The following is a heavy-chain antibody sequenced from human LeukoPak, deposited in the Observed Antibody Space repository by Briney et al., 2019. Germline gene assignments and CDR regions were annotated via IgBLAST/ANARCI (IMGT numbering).Heavy chain of an antibody. V-gene: IGHV4-59*01. CDR1: GGSISSYY. Sequence: SETLSLTCTVSGGSISSYYWSWIRQPPGKGLEWIGYIYYSGSTNYYPSLKSRVTISIDPSKNQFSQKPSSVTAADMAVYYCARYASGWIDYWGQGTLVTVSS. D-gene: IGHD6-19*01. CDR3: ARYASGWIDY. J-gene: IGHJ4*02. CDR2: IYYSGST.